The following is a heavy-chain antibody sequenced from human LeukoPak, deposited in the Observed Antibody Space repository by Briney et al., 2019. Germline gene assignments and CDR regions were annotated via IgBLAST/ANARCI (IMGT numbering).Heavy chain of an antibody. V-gene: IGHV4-59*01. Sequence: PSETLSLTCTVSGGSISSYYWSWIRQPPGKGLEWIGYIYYSGSTNYNPSLKSRVTTSVDTPKNQFSLKLSSVTAADTAVYYCARAVSSSSHHDAFDIWGQGTMVTVSS. J-gene: IGHJ3*02. CDR2: IYYSGST. CDR1: GGSISSYY. D-gene: IGHD6-13*01. CDR3: ARAVSSSSHHDAFDI.